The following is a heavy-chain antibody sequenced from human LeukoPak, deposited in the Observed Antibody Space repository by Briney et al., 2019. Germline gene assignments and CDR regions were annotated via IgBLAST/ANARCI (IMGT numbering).Heavy chain of an antibody. CDR2: IRYDGSIK. V-gene: IGHV3-30*02. Sequence: GGSLRLSCAASGFIFTSYGMQWVRQAPGKGLEWVAFIRYDGSIKFYADSVKGRFTISRDNSRNTLYLQMNSLRAEDTAVYYCAELGITMIGGVWGKGTTVTISS. D-gene: IGHD3-10*02. CDR3: AELGITMIGGV. J-gene: IGHJ6*04. CDR1: GFIFTSYG.